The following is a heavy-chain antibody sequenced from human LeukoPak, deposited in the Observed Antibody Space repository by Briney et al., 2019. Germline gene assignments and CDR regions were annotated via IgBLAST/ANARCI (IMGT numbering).Heavy chain of an antibody. V-gene: IGHV1-18*04. D-gene: IGHD3-16*02. CDR2: ISPYTGDT. CDR3: ARDQYDSVWGSYRPYFDF. CDR1: GYTFSSYG. J-gene: IGHJ4*02. Sequence: ASVKVSCKASGYTFSSYGTSWVRQAPGQGLERMGSISPYTGDTKYAERLQDRVIMTTDTSTRTAYMELRSLTSDDTAVFYCARDQYDSVWGSYRPYFDFWGQGTLVTVSS.